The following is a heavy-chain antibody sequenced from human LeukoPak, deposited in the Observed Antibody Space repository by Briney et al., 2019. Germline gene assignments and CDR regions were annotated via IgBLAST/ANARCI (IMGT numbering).Heavy chain of an antibody. D-gene: IGHD3-22*01. V-gene: IGHV4-39*01. CDR3: ARQYYDSSGYYPWYFDY. J-gene: IGHJ4*02. Sequence: SETLSLTCTVSGGSISSSSYYWGWIRQPPGKGLEWIGSIYYSGSTYYNPSLKSRLIISVDTSTNQFSLKLTSVTAADTAMYYCARQYYDSSGYYPWYFDYWGQGTLVTVSS. CDR1: GGSISSSSYY. CDR2: IYYSGST.